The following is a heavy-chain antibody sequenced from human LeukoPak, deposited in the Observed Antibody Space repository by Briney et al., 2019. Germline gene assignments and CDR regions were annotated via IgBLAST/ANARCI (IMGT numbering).Heavy chain of an antibody. CDR2: IYYSGST. CDR3: ARERGLVGPDY. D-gene: IGHD1-26*01. CDR1: GCSISSGDYY. V-gene: IGHV4-30-4*01. J-gene: IGHJ4*02. Sequence: PSETLSLTCTVSGCSISSGDYYWSWIRQPPGKGLEWIGYIYYSGSTYYNPSLKSRVTISVDTSKNQFSLKLSSVTAADTAVYYCARERGLVGPDYWGQGTLVTVSS.